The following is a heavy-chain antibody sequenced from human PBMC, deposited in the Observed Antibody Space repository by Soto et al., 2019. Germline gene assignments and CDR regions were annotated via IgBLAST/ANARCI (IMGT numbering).Heavy chain of an antibody. CDR3: ARDFRRFGELLGDY. V-gene: IGHV3-66*01. CDR2: IYSGGGT. J-gene: IGHJ4*02. D-gene: IGHD3-10*01. CDR1: GFTVSSNY. Sequence: EVQLVESGGGLVQPGGSLRLSCAASGFTVSSNYMSWVRQAPGKGLEWVSIIYSGGGTYYADSVKVRFTISRDSSKNTLYLQMNTLRAEDTAVYYCARDFRRFGELLGDYWGQGTLVTVSS.